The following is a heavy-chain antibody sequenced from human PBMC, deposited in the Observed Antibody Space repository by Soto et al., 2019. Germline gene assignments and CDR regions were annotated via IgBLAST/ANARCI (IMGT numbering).Heavy chain of an antibody. CDR1: GFTFSIYA. CDR3: ARMFYYYDSSGHYYFEY. D-gene: IGHD3-22*01. Sequence: WGSLRLSCATSGFTFSIYAVSWVRQAPGKGPEWISSISCSGSMICYADSVKGRFTISIDNSKNTLYLQMSSLRAEDTSVYYCARMFYYYDSSGHYYFEYWGQGTLVTVSS. V-gene: IGHV3-23*01. CDR2: ISCSGSMI. J-gene: IGHJ4*02.